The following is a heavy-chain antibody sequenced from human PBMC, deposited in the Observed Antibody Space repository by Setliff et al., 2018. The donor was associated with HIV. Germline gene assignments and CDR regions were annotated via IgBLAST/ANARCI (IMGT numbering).Heavy chain of an antibody. CDR1: GGTFSNYA. V-gene: IGHV1-69*05. D-gene: IGHD6-6*01. CDR3: ARGSIAAPKHYYYMNV. J-gene: IGHJ6*03. Sequence: SVKVSCKNSGGTFSNYAISWVRQAPGQGLEWMGGIIPMFGTANYAQKFQGRVTITTDAATSTAYMELSSLRSEDTAVYYCARGSIAAPKHYYYMNVWGKGTTVTVSS. CDR2: IIPMFGTA.